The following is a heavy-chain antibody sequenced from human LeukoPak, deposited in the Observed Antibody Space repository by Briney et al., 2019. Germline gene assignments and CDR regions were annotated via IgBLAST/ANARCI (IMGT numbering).Heavy chain of an antibody. D-gene: IGHD6-13*01. Sequence: GGSLRLSCVASGFTFSSYAMSWVRQAPGRGLEWVSAIRESGGSTHYADSVKGRFTISRDNSKNTLYLQMNSLRAEDTAVYYCAKTKPYGTTWYGGIDWGQGALVTVSS. CDR3: AKTKPYGTTWYGGID. V-gene: IGHV3-23*01. CDR1: GFTFSSYA. CDR2: IRESGGST. J-gene: IGHJ4*02.